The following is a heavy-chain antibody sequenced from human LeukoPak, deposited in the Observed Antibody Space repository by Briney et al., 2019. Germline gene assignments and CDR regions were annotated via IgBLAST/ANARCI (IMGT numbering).Heavy chain of an antibody. V-gene: IGHV1-18*01. CDR1: GYTFTSYG. Sequence: ASVRVSCKASGYTFTSYGIGWVRQAPGQGLEWMGWISAYNGNTNYAQKLQGRVTMTTDTSTSTAYMELRSLRSDDTAVYYCARDRAAAGSDYWGQGTLVTVSS. CDR3: ARDRAAAGSDY. CDR2: ISAYNGNT. J-gene: IGHJ4*02. D-gene: IGHD6-13*01.